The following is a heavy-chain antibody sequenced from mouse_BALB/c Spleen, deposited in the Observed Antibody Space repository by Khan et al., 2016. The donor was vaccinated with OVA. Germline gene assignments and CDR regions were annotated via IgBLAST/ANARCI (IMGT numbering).Heavy chain of an antibody. CDR3: ARSITTATRGFSY. V-gene: IGHV3-2*02. Sequence: EVKLLESGPGLVKPSQSLSLTCTVTGYSITSDCAWHWIRQFPGNKLEWMGYITYSGCTRYNPSLKSRISITRDTSKNQFFLQLNSVTTEDTATYFCARSITTATRGFSYWGQGTLVTVSA. D-gene: IGHD1-2*01. CDR2: ITYSGCT. CDR1: GYSITSDCA. J-gene: IGHJ3*01.